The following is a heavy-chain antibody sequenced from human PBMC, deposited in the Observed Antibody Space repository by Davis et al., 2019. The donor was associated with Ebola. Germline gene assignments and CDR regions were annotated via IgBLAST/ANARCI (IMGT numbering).Heavy chain of an antibody. V-gene: IGHV3-21*01. D-gene: IGHD2-2*01. CDR3: AREVAPACLDY. CDR2: ISSSSSYI. J-gene: IGHJ4*02. CDR1: GFTFSSYA. Sequence: GESLKISCAASGFTFSSYAMSWVRQAPGKGLEWVSSISSSSSYIYYADSVKGRFTISRDNAKNSLYLQMNSLRAEDTAVYYCAREVAPACLDYWGQGTLVTVSS.